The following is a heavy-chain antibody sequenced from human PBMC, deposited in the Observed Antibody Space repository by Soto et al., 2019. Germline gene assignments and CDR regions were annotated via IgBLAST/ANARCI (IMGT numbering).Heavy chain of an antibody. CDR1: GFPFSSYW. CDR2: ISGDGTTI. V-gene: IGHV3-74*01. Sequence: EVQLVESGGDSVQPGGSLRLSCAASGFPFSSYWMHWVRHTPGKGLEWVSRISGDGTTIYYADCVTGRFTVSRDNAKNTLCLQMSGLGAEDTAVYYCAREYYGLLTGDYNDHWGQGTLVSVSS. J-gene: IGHJ4*02. D-gene: IGHD3-9*01. CDR3: AREYYGLLTGDYNDH.